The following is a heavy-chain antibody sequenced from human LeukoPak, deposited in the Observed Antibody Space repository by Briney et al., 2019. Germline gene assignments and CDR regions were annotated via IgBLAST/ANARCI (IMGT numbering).Heavy chain of an antibody. CDR2: ISGSGDST. Sequence: PGGSLRLSCAASGFTFSSYAMSWVRQAPGKWLEWVSGISGSGDSTYYADSVEGRFTISRDNSQNTLYLQMYTACAEDTSFYYCATSKYVAYYFAYCGQGTLVTVSS. CDR1: GFTFSSYA. V-gene: IGHV3-23*01. D-gene: IGHD2-2*01. CDR3: ATSKYVAYYFAY. J-gene: IGHJ4*02.